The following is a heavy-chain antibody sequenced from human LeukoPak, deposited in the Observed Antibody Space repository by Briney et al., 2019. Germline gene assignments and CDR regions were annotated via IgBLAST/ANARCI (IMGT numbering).Heavy chain of an antibody. V-gene: IGHV3-11*01. Sequence: GGSLRLSCAASGFTFSDYYMSWIRQAPGKGLEWVSYISSSGSTIYYADSVKGRFTISRDNSKNTLYLQMNSLRAEDTAVYYCARDDVGLDSSGTKSDYWGQGTLVTVSS. CDR3: ARDDVGLDSSGTKSDY. D-gene: IGHD3-22*01. CDR1: GFTFSDYY. CDR2: ISSSGSTI. J-gene: IGHJ4*02.